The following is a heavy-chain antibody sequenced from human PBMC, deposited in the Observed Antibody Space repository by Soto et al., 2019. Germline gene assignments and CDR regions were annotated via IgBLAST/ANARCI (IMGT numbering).Heavy chain of an antibody. CDR3: ASSTVRSNWYFDY. CDR1: GCSISSSSYY. D-gene: IGHD2-8*01. CDR2: IYYSGST. J-gene: IGHJ4*02. V-gene: IGHV4-39*01. Sequence: SETLSLTCTVSGCSISSSSYYWGWIRQPPGKGLEYIGSIYYSGSTYYNPSLKSRVTISVDTSKNQFSLKLSSVTAADTAVYYCASSTVRSNWYFDYWGQGTLVTVSS.